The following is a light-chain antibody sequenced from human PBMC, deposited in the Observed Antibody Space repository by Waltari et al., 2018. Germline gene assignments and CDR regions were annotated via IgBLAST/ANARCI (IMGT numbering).Light chain of an antibody. CDR2: WAS. J-gene: IGKJ3*01. V-gene: IGKV4-1*01. Sequence: DIVMSQSPDSLAVSLGERATINCRSSQSIMYSPNNKNFLAWYQQNPGQSPKLLMYWASTRQSGVPDRFTGSWSGTDFTLTITSVQPEDVAIYYCQQYFITPFTFGPGTKVEIK. CDR3: QQYFITPFT. CDR1: QSIMYSPNNKNF.